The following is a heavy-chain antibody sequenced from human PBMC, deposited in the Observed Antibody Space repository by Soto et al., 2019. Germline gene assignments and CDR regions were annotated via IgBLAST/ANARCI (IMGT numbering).Heavy chain of an antibody. V-gene: IGHV1-18*01. CDR1: GYTFTSYG. Sequence: QVQLVQSGAEVKKPGASVKVSCKASGYTFTSYGISWVRQAPGQGLEWMGWISAYNGNTNYAQKLQGRVTMTTDTSTSKAYMELRSLRSDDTAVYYCARGYSYGYYYYYGMDVWGQGTTVTVSS. D-gene: IGHD5-18*01. CDR2: ISAYNGNT. CDR3: ARGYSYGYYYYYGMDV. J-gene: IGHJ6*02.